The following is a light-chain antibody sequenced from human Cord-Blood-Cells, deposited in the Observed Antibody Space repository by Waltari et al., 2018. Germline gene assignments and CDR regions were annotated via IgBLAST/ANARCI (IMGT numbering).Light chain of an antibody. Sequence: EIVLTQSPATLSLSPGERATLSCRASQSVSSYLAWYQQQPGQAPRLLIYDAFNRDTGIPARFSGRGSGTDFTLTISGLEPEDFAVYYCQQRSNWPLTFGPETKVDIK. V-gene: IGKV3-11*01. CDR1: QSVSSY. CDR3: QQRSNWPLT. J-gene: IGKJ3*01. CDR2: DAF.